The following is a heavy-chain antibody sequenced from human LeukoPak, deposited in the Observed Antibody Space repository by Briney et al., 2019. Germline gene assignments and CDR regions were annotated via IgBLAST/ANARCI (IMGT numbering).Heavy chain of an antibody. D-gene: IGHD1-26*01. CDR2: ISSSSSTI. V-gene: IGHV3-48*01. CDR3: ARDQWGKAGLYYYYYMDV. CDR1: GFTFSSYS. J-gene: IGHJ6*03. Sequence: GGSLRLSCAASGFTFSSYSMNWVRQAPGKGLEWVSYISSSSSTIYYADSVKGRFTISRDNAKNSLYLQMNSLRAEDTAVYYCARDQWGKAGLYYYYYMDVWGKGTTVTVSS.